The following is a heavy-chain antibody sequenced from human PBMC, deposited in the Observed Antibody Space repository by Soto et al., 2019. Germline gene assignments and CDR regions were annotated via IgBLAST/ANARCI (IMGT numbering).Heavy chain of an antibody. J-gene: IGHJ6*02. Sequence: ASVKVSCKASGYTFTSYGISWVRQAPGQGLEWMGWISAYNGNTNYAQKLQGRVTMTTDTSTSTAYMELRSLRSDDTAVYYCARFCSSTSCYGYYYGMDVWGQGTTVTVSS. CDR1: GYTFTSYG. CDR3: ARFCSSTSCYGYYYGMDV. V-gene: IGHV1-18*01. D-gene: IGHD2-2*01. CDR2: ISAYNGNT.